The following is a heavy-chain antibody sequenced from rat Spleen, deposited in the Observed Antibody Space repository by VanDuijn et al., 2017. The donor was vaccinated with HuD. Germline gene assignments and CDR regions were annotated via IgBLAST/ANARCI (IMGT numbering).Heavy chain of an antibody. CDR3: ARANYGGYNY. Sequence: EVQLVESGGGLVQPGRSMKLSCAASGFTFSSFPMAWVRQAPTKGLEWVATISTSGGSTYYRDSVKGRFTISRDNAKSTLYLQMTNLRSEDTAIYYCARANYGGYNYWGQGVMVTVSS. V-gene: IGHV5-46*01. J-gene: IGHJ2*01. CDR2: ISTSGGST. D-gene: IGHD1-11*01. CDR1: GFTFSSFP.